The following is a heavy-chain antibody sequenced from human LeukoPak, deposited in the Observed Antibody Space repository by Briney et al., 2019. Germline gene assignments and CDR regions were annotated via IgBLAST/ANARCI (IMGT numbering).Heavy chain of an antibody. V-gene: IGHV5-51*01. CDR2: IYPGDSDT. CDR3: ARWNGYSSSFYYFDY. Sequence: GESLKIFCKGSGYSFTSYWIGWVRQMPGKGLEWMGIIYPGDSDTRYSPSFQGQVTISADKSISTAYLQWSSLKASDTAMYYCARWNGYSSSFYYFDYWGQGTLVTVSS. J-gene: IGHJ4*02. D-gene: IGHD6-6*01. CDR1: GYSFTSYW.